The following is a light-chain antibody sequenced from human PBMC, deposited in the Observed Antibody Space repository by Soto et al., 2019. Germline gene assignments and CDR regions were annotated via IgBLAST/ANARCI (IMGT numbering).Light chain of an antibody. CDR1: QGSSSY. CDR3: QQLNT. CDR2: AAS. Sequence: DLQLTQSPSFLSASVGDRVTITCRASQGSSSYLAWYQQRPGKAPKLLIYAASSLQTGVPSRFSGSGSGTEFTLTISSLQPEDFATYYCQQLNTFGPGTKVETK. J-gene: IGKJ3*01. V-gene: IGKV1-9*01.